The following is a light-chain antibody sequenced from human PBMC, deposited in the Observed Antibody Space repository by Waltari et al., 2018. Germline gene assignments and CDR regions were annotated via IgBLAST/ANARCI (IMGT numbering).Light chain of an antibody. J-gene: IGLJ2*01. CDR3: SSYAGSNNVV. V-gene: IGLV2-8*01. Sequence: QSALTQPPSASGSPGQSVTISCTGTSSDVGGYNYVSWYQQHPGKAPKFMIYEVSKRPSGVPDRFSGSKSGNTASRTVSGLQAEDEADYYCSSYAGSNNVVFGGGTKLTVL. CDR2: EVS. CDR1: SSDVGGYNY.